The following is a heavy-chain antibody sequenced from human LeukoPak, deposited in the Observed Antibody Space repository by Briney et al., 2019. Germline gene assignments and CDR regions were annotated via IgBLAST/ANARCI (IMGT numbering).Heavy chain of an antibody. V-gene: IGHV3-21*01. CDR2: ISSSSSYI. J-gene: IGHJ5*02. CDR3: AIYGDYDWFDP. CDR1: GFTFSSYS. Sequence: GGSLRLSCAASGFTFSSYSMNWVRQAPGKGLEWVSSISSSSSYIYYADSVKGRFTISRDNSKNTLYLQMNSLRAEDTAVYYCAIYGDYDWFDPWGQGTLVTVSS. D-gene: IGHD4-17*01.